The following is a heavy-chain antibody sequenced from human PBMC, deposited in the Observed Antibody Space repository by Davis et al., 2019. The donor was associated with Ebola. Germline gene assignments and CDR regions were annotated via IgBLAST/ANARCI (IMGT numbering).Heavy chain of an antibody. CDR1: GFTFGDYA. D-gene: IGHD3/OR15-3a*01. CDR3: AKDLDLRGVYYFDY. CDR2: ISWHTVKT. Sequence: SLKISCEASGFTFGDYAMHWVRQPPGQGLEWVASISWHTVKTGYSDSVKGRFTISRDNAKNSLYLQMNSLRTEDTAFYYCAKDLDLRGVYYFDYWGQGTLVTVSS. J-gene: IGHJ4*02. V-gene: IGHV3-9*01.